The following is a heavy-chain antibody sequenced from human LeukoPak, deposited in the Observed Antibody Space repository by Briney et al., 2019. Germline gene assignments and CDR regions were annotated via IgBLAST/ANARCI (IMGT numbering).Heavy chain of an antibody. CDR2: MNPNSGNT. CDR3: ARDAEVVTTTNYYYYGMDV. J-gene: IGHJ6*02. V-gene: IGHV1-8*01. D-gene: IGHD2-21*02. CDR1: GYTFTSYD. Sequence: EASVKVSCKASGYTFTSYDINWVRQATGQGLEWMGWMNPNSGNTGYAQKFQGRVTMTRNTSISTAYMELSSLRSEDTAVYYCARDAEVVTTTNYYYYGMDVWGQGTTVTVSS.